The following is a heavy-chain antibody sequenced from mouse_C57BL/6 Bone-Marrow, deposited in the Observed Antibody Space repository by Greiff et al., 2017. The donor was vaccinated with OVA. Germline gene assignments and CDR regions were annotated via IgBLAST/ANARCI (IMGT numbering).Heavy chain of an antibody. CDR1: GFTFSDYY. CDR3: KKDERIRRY. D-gene: IGHD2-12*01. V-gene: IGHV5-16*01. J-gene: IGHJ2*01. Sequence: EVQVVESEGGLVQPGSSMKLSCTASGFTFSDYYMAWVRQVPEKGLEWVANIYYDGSSTYYLDSLKSRFIISRDNAKNIVYMQMSSLKSEDTATYDSKKDERIRRYWGQGTTLTVSS. CDR2: IYYDGSST.